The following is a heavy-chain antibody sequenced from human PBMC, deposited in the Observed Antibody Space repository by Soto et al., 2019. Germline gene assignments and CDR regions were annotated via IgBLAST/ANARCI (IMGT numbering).Heavy chain of an antibody. D-gene: IGHD3-3*01. CDR1: GFSLSDYA. J-gene: IGHJ6*02. Sequence: GGSLRLSCVASGFSLSDYAVNWVRQAPGKGLEWVSFISSDSRTIYYADSVEGRFAVSRDNARNSVSLQMDSLRDEDAAVYYCARIKLVEWFFINVDVYDMAVWGQGTPVTXSS. CDR3: ARIKLVEWFFINVDVYDMAV. V-gene: IGHV3-48*02. CDR2: ISSDSRTI.